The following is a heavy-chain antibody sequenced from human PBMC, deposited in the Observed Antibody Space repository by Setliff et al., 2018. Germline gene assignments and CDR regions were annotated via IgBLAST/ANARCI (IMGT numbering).Heavy chain of an antibody. Sequence: PSETLSLTCTVYGGSFTNYYWGWIRQSPGKGLEWIGEINHSGSTNYNPSLKSRVSMSVEKSKNQFSLKLTSVTAADTAVYYCARAQVVFAISAPVWYFELWGRGTQVTVSS. CDR2: INHSGST. D-gene: IGHD2-21*01. CDR1: GGSFTNYY. V-gene: IGHV4-34*01. CDR3: ARAQVVFAISAPVWYFEL. J-gene: IGHJ2*01.